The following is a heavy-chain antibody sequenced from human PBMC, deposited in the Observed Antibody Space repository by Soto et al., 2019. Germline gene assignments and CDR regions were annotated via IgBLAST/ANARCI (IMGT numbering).Heavy chain of an antibody. D-gene: IGHD1-26*01. V-gene: IGHV1-2*04. CDR1: GYTFTGYY. Sequence: GAPVKVSCKASGYTFTGYYMHWVRQAPGQGLEWMGWINPNSGGTNYAQKFQGWVTMTRDTSISTAYMELSRLRSDDTAVYYCASSGLSSRFLPQWELPVRDYYYGMDVWGQGTTVTVSS. CDR3: ASSGLSSRFLPQWELPVRDYYYGMDV. CDR2: INPNSGGT. J-gene: IGHJ6*02.